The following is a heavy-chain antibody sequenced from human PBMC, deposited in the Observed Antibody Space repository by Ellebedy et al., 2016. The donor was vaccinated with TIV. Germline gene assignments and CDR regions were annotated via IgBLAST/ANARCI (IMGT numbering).Heavy chain of an antibody. Sequence: GESLKISXAASGFTFSSYAMHWVRQAPGKGLEWVAVISYDGSNKYYADSVKGRFTISRDNSKNTLYLQMNSLRAEDTAVYYCALTSTAGIRYYGMDVWGQGTTVTVSS. CDR3: ALTSTAGIRYYGMDV. V-gene: IGHV3-30*04. CDR2: ISYDGSNK. D-gene: IGHD6-13*01. CDR1: GFTFSSYA. J-gene: IGHJ6*02.